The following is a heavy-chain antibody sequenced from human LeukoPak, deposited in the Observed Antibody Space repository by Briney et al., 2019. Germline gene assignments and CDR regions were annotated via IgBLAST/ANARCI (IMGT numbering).Heavy chain of an antibody. CDR1: GYTFTGYY. CDR3: ARVKAVAGTRGAFDI. Sequence: ASVKVSCKASGYTFTGYYMHWVRQAPGQGLEWMGRINPNSGGTNYAQKFQGRVTMTRDTSISTAYMELSRLRSDDPAVYYCARVKAVAGTRGAFDIWGQGTMVTVSS. CDR2: INPNSGGT. V-gene: IGHV1-2*06. D-gene: IGHD6-19*01. J-gene: IGHJ3*02.